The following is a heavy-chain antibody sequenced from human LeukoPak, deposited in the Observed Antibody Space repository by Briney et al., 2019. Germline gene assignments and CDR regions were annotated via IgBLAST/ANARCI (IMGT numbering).Heavy chain of an antibody. CDR1: GFTFSSYA. CDR2: ISYDGSNK. V-gene: IGHV3-30*01. D-gene: IGHD3-10*01. J-gene: IGHJ5*02. Sequence: GGSLRLSCAASGFTFSSYAMHWVRQAPGKGLEWVAVISYDGSNKYYADSVKGRFTISRDNSKNTLYLQMNSLRAEDTAVYYCARGRGHSEDWFDPCGQGTLVTVSS. CDR3: ARGRGHSEDWFDP.